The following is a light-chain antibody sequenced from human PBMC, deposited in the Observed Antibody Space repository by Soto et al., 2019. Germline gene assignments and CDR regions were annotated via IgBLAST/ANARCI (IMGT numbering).Light chain of an antibody. Sequence: EIVMTQSPSTLSVSPGERATLSCRASQSVSSTLAWYQQKPGQAPRLLIYGSSIMATGIPARLSGSGSGTEFTLTSSSLQSEDFAVYSWQQTKYWPVTFGPGTKVDI. CDR2: GSS. CDR1: QSVSST. CDR3: QQTKYWPVT. V-gene: IGKV3-15*01. J-gene: IGKJ3*01.